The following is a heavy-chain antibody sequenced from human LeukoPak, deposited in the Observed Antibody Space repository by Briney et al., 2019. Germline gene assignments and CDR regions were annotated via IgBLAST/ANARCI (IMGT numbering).Heavy chain of an antibody. CDR1: GYTFTNYA. V-gene: IGHV7-4-1*02. D-gene: IGHD2-15*01. J-gene: IGHJ4*02. CDR2: INTNTGNP. CDR3: ARGRYCSDGSCYLDY. Sequence: ASVTVSCTASGYTFTNYAMSWVRQAPGQGLEWMGWINTNTGNPTYAQGFTGRFVFSLDTSVSTAYLQISSLKAEDTAVYYCARGRYCSDGSCYLDYWGQGTLVTVSS.